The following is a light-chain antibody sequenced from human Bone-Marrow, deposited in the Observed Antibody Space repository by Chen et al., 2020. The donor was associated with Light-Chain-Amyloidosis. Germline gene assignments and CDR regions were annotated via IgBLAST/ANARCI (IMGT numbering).Light chain of an antibody. J-gene: IGLJ2*01. Sequence: ELTQPPSLSLSPGQTARTTCPGEILPKQSCYWYQQKTGQATVLLIDKDNGRPSEIPWRCSGSSSGTIATLGISGVQAEDEAAYYCNSSDTNARGVFGGGTKLTVL. CDR2: KDN. V-gene: IGLV3-25*03. CDR3: NSSDTNARGV. CDR1: ILPKQS.